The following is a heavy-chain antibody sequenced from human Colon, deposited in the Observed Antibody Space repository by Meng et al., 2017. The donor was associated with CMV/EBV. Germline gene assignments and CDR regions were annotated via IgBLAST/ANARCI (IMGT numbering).Heavy chain of an antibody. J-gene: IGHJ4*02. CDR3: ARGGNYSPSDF. D-gene: IGHD1-26*01. V-gene: IGHV1-2*02. CDR2: INAHSGVT. CDR1: GYTFPGYY. Sequence: ASVKVSCKASGYTFPGYYIHWVRQAPGQGFEWMGWINAHSGVTNYVQKFQGRVTMTRDTSISTVYMELDSLTSDDTAIYYCARGGNYSPSDFWGQGTLVTVSS.